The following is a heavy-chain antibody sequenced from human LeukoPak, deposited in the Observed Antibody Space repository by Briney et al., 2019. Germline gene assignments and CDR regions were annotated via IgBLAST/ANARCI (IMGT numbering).Heavy chain of an antibody. Sequence: GGSLRLSCAASGFTFSSYSMNWVRQAPGKGLEWLSYISENSGDTNYADSVKGRFTVSRDNAKNSLYLQMNSLRAEDTAVYYCARGPTYQPIDFWGQGTLVTVSS. CDR1: GFTFSSYS. CDR2: ISENSGDT. J-gene: IGHJ4*02. CDR3: ARGPTYQPIDF. D-gene: IGHD2-2*01. V-gene: IGHV3-21*05.